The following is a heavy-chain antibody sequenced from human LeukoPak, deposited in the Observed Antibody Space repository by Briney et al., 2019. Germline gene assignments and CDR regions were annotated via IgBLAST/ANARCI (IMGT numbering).Heavy chain of an antibody. CDR3: AKRGRYYFDQ. V-gene: IGHV3-23*01. CDR2: ITASGGT. CDR1: GFTFSSYA. Sequence: GGSLRLSCAASGFTFSSYAMSWVRQAPGKGLEWVSTITASGGTYYADSLKGRFTISRDTSKNTLYLQINSLRAEDTAVYYCAKRGRYYFDQWGQGTLVTVSS. J-gene: IGHJ4*02.